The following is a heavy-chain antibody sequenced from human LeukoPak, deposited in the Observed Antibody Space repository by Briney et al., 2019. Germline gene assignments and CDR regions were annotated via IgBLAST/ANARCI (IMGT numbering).Heavy chain of an antibody. CDR3: ARDLPIAVAGSFYYYYGMDV. CDR2: ISSSSSYI. CDR1: GFTFSSYA. V-gene: IGHV3-21*01. Sequence: GGSLRLSCAASGFTFSSYAMSWVRQAPGKGLEWVSSISSSSSYIYYADSVKGRFTISRDNAKNSLYLQMNSLRAEDTAVYYCARDLPIAVAGSFYYYYGMDVWGQGTTVTVSS. D-gene: IGHD6-19*01. J-gene: IGHJ6*02.